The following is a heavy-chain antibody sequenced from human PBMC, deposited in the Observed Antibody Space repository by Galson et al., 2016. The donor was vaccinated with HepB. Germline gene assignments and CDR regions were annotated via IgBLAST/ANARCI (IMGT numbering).Heavy chain of an antibody. Sequence: SLRLSCAVSAGTFKNYAMNWVRQAPGKGLEWVAAISGSGGRTSYEDSVRGRFTISRDNSKNTLFLRMNSVGVEDTALYFCAKSGFCGELGKWGQGTGVVVSS. CDR2: ISGSGGRT. V-gene: IGHV3-23*01. CDR3: AKSGFCGELGK. D-gene: IGHD3-10*01. J-gene: IGHJ4*02. CDR1: AGTFKNYA.